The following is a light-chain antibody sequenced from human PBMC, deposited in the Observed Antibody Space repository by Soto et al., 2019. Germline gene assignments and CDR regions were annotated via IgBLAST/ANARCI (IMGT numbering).Light chain of an antibody. V-gene: IGLV2-23*02. CDR3: CSYASSTTYVI. CDR1: NSDIGRYNL. CDR2: EVT. Sequence: QSVLTQPASVSGSPGQSSTISCTGTNSDIGRYNLVSWYQQRPGQAPQVLIYEVTKRPSGVSDRFSGSKSGNTASLTISGLXAEDEGEYFCCSYASSTTYVIFGGGTKVTVL. J-gene: IGLJ2*01.